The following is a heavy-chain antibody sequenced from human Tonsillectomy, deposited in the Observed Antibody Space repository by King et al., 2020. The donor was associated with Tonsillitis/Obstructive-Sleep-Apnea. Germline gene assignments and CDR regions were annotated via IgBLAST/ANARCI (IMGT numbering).Heavy chain of an antibody. Sequence: VQLVESGGGLIQPGGSLRLSCAASGFTVSSNYMNRVRLAPGKGLEWVSVIYSGGRTYYADSVKGRFTISRDNSKNTLYLQMNSLRAEDTAVYYCARGRVVPAAPFDYWGQGTLVTVSS. D-gene: IGHD2-2*01. J-gene: IGHJ4*02. V-gene: IGHV3-53*01. CDR1: GFTVSSNY. CDR2: IYSGGRT. CDR3: ARGRVVPAAPFDY.